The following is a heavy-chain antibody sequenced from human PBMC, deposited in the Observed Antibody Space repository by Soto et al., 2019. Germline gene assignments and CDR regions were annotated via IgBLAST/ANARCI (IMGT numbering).Heavy chain of an antibody. CDR3: ASTVVTATTGYYYYYGMDV. Sequence: GESLKISCNGSGYSFTSYWISWVRQMPGKGLEWMGRIDPSDSYTNYSPSFQGHVTISADKSISTAYLQWSSLKASDTAMYYCASTVVTATTGYYYYYGMDVWGQGTTVTVSS. D-gene: IGHD2-21*02. CDR2: IDPSDSYT. V-gene: IGHV5-10-1*01. CDR1: GYSFTSYW. J-gene: IGHJ6*02.